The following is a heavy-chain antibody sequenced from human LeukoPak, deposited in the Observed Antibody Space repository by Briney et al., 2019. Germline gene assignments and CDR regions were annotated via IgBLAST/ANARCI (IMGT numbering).Heavy chain of an antibody. Sequence: ASVKVSCKASGFTFTSYPMNWVRQAPGQGLEWMGWINTNTGNPTYAQGFTGRFVFSLDTSVSTAYLQIGSLKAEDTAVYYCARTYTRATSAFDIWGQGTMVTVSS. CDR1: GFTFTSYP. D-gene: IGHD1-26*01. CDR2: INTNTGNP. J-gene: IGHJ3*02. V-gene: IGHV7-4-1*01. CDR3: ARTYTRATSAFDI.